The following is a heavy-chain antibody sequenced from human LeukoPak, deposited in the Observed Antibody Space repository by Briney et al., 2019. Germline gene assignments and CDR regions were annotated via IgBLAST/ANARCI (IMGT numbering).Heavy chain of an antibody. J-gene: IGHJ6*03. CDR2: ISSTGGTT. CDR3: AKNGDRGAYCTGGTCYPYFYYYMDV. CDR1: GITFSSFG. D-gene: IGHD2-15*01. Sequence: PGGSLRLSCSASGITFSSFGMSWVRPAPGKGLEWVSIISSTGGTTYYADSVKGRFTISRDNSKNTLYLQMNSLRAEDTAIYYCAKNGDRGAYCTGGTCYPYFYYYMDVWGKGTTVTI. V-gene: IGHV3-23*01.